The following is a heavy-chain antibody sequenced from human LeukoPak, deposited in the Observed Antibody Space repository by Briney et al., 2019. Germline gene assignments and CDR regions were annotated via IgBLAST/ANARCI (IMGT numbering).Heavy chain of an antibody. CDR1: GGSLSGYY. CDR2: INHSGST. CDR3: ARGLEDYGSGSYYNLHWFDP. J-gene: IGHJ5*02. V-gene: IGHV4-34*01. D-gene: IGHD3-10*01. Sequence: SETLSLTCAVYGGSLSGYYWSWTRQPPGKGLEWIGEINHSGSTNYNPSLKSRVTISVDTSKNQFSLKLSSVTAADTAVYYCARGLEDYGSGSYYNLHWFDPWGQGTLVTVSS.